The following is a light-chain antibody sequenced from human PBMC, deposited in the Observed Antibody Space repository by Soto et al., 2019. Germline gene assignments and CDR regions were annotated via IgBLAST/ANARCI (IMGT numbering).Light chain of an antibody. CDR3: QPYNTFLLT. J-gene: IGKJ3*01. CDR2: KAS. CDR1: QIISNW. V-gene: IGKV1-5*03. Sequence: DIQVTQSPSTLSASVGDSVTISCRASQIISNWLAWYQQKPGKAPKLLIYKASTLESGVPSRFSGSGSGTDFTLTISSLQPGDFATYYCQPYNTFLLTFGPGTRVDIK.